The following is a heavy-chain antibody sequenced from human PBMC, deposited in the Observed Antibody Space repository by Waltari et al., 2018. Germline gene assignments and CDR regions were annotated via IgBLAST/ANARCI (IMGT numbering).Heavy chain of an antibody. CDR2: INHSGNT. CDR3: ARHSANYDPVGFDC. Sequence: QVQLQQWGAGLLKPSETLSLTCAVYGGSFSAYYWSWIRQPPGKGLQWIGEINHSGNTTYNPTLKSRVAISVDTSKNHFSLKLNSLNAADTAVYYCARHSANYDPVGFDCWGQGTLVTVSS. CDR1: GGSFSAYY. D-gene: IGHD1-7*01. V-gene: IGHV4-34*01. J-gene: IGHJ4*02.